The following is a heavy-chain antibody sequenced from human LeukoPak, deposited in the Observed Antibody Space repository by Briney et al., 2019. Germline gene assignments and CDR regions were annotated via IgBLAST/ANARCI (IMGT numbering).Heavy chain of an antibody. CDR2: FGLYGGTT. D-gene: IGHD2-2*01. Sequence: SGGSLRLSCAASGFIFSSYAMAWVRQAPGKGLEWVSSFGLYGGTTHYADSVKGRFTISRDNSKNTLYLQMTSLRADDTAVYYCVKDSSTTSWYFAFDVWGQGAMVAVSS. J-gene: IGHJ3*01. V-gene: IGHV3-23*01. CDR1: GFIFSSYA. CDR3: VKDSSTTSWYFAFDV.